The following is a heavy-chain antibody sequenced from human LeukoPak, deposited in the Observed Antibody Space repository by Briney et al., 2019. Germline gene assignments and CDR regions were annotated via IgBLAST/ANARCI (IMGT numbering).Heavy chain of an antibody. J-gene: IGHJ5*02. Sequence: ASVKVSCKASGYTFTGYYMHWVRQAPGQGLEWMGWINPNSGGTNYAQKFQGRVTMTRDTSISTAYMELSRLRSDDTAVYYCARVSSGWHPFDPWGQGTLATVSS. CDR3: ARVSSGWHPFDP. V-gene: IGHV1-2*02. D-gene: IGHD6-19*01. CDR2: INPNSGGT. CDR1: GYTFTGYY.